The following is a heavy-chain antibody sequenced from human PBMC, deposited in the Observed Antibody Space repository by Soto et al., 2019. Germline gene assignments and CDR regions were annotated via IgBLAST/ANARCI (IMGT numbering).Heavy chain of an antibody. D-gene: IGHD6-19*01. CDR1: GFTFSSYA. V-gene: IGHV3-30-3*01. CDR3: ARTPYKRSGWYLGFDY. J-gene: IGHJ4*02. Sequence: AGGSLRLSCAASGFTFSSYAMHWVRQAPGKGLEWVAVISYDGSNKYYADSVKGRFTISRDNSKNTLYLQMNSLRAEDTAVYYCARTPYKRSGWYLGFDYWGQGTLVTVSS. CDR2: ISYDGSNK.